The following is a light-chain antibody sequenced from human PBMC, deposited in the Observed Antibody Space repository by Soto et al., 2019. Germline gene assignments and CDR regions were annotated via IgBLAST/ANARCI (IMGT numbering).Light chain of an antibody. V-gene: IGKV1-39*01. J-gene: IGKJ1*01. Sequence: DIQMTQSPSSLSAAVGDRVTITCRASQTIERYLNWYQQRPGKTPTLLIFAASNLEDGVPQRFTASGSGTDFTLTISGLQLEDFATYYCQQTSGPPRTFGQGTKVEVK. CDR2: AAS. CDR3: QQTSGPPRT. CDR1: QTIERY.